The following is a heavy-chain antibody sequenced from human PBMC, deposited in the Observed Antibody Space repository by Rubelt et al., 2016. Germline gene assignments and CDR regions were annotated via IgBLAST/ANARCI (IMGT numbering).Heavy chain of an antibody. CDR3: ARGNVDLSFDY. Sequence: GKGLEYVSAISSNGGSTYYANSVKGRFTISRDTSKKTLYLQMGSLRGEDMAVYYCARGNVDLSFDYWGQGTLVTVSS. J-gene: IGHJ4*02. D-gene: IGHD1-1*01. V-gene: IGHV3-64*01. CDR2: ISSNGGST.